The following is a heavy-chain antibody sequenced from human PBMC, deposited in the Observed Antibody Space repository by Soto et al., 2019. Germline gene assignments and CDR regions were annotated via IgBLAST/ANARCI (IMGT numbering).Heavy chain of an antibody. CDR1: GGSFSGYY. CDR2: INHSGST. D-gene: IGHD2-2*01. J-gene: IGHJ6*03. V-gene: IGHV4-34*01. Sequence: SETLSLTCAVYGGSFSGYYWSWIRQPPGKGLEWIGEINHSGSTNYNPSLKSRVTISVDTSKNQFSLKLSSVTAADTAVYYCAGYCSSTSCYEAGINYYYYYMDVWGKGTTVTVSS. CDR3: AGYCSSTSCYEAGINYYYYYMDV.